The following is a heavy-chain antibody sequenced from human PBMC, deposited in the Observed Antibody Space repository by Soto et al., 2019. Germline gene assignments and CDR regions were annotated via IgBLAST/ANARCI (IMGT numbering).Heavy chain of an antibody. V-gene: IGHV3-7*01. CDR3: ARGQRMVRPPSLFDY. Sequence: GGSLRLSCAASGFTFSSYWMSWVRQAPGKGLEWVANIKQDGSKKCHVDSVKGRMTISRDNAKNSLYLQMNSLRAEDTAVYYCARGQRMVRPPSLFDYWGQGTLVTVSS. D-gene: IGHD3-10*01. CDR2: IKQDGSKK. J-gene: IGHJ4*02. CDR1: GFTFSSYW.